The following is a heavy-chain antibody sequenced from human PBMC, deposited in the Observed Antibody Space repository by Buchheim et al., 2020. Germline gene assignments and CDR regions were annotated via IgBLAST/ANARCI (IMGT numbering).Heavy chain of an antibody. CDR2: IYYSGST. CDR3: ARGLTGYSSSWYLDY. Sequence: QVQLQESGPGLVKPSETLSLTCTVSGGSISSYYWSWIRQPPGKGLEWIGYIYYSGSTNYNPSLKSRVAISVDTSKNQFSLKLSSVTAADTAVYYCARGLTGYSSSWYLDYWGQGTL. D-gene: IGHD6-13*01. V-gene: IGHV4-59*01. J-gene: IGHJ4*02. CDR1: GGSISSYY.